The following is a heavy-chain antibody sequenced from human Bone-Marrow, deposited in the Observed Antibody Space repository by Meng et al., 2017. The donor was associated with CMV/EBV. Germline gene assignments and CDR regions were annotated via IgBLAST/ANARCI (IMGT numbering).Heavy chain of an antibody. V-gene: IGHV1-2*06. CDR2: INPKSAGT. CDR1: GYTFVGPY. Sequence: QVQLERSGDEAKKPGASGKCSCKPSGYTFVGPYIHWVRQAPGQGLEWMGRINPKSAGTDYVEKFQGRVTMTRDTSNTIVYMELSRLTADDTAVYYCTRTWIDSFTPDFDYWGQGSLVTVSS. CDR3: TRTWIDSFTPDFDY. J-gene: IGHJ4*02. D-gene: IGHD2-2*03.